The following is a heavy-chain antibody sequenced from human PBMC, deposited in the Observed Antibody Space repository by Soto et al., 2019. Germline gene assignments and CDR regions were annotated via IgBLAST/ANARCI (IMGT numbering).Heavy chain of an antibody. J-gene: IGHJ4*02. D-gene: IGHD5-12*01. Sequence: QVQLVQSGAEVKKPGASVKVSCKASGYTFTGYDILWVRQAPGQRLEWMGWINAGNGNTKYSQKFQGRVTITRDTSASTAYMELSSLRSEDTAVYYCARAQNLEMATTWGQGTLVTVSS. CDR3: ARAQNLEMATT. CDR2: INAGNGNT. CDR1: GYTFTGYD. V-gene: IGHV1-3*01.